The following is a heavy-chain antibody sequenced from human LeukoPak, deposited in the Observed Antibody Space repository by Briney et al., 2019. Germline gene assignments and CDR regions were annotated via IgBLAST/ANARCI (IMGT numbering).Heavy chain of an antibody. J-gene: IGHJ6*03. CDR1: GYSISSGYY. D-gene: IGHD3-16*01. Sequence: SETLSLTCTVSGYSISSGYYWGWIRQPPGKGLEWIGSIYHSGRTFYNPSLKSRVTISVDTSKNQFSLKLSSVTAADTAVYYCARLRPLAYYMDVWGKGTTVTISS. CDR2: IYHSGRT. CDR3: ARLRPLAYYMDV. V-gene: IGHV4-38-2*02.